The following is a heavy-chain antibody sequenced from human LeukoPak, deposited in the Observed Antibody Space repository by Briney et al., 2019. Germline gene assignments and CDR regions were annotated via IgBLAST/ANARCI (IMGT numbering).Heavy chain of an antibody. V-gene: IGHV3-48*03. CDR1: GFTFSSYE. Sequence: GGSLRLSCAASGFTFSSYEVNAVRQAPGKGLEWLSYISYTGSNKYYADSVKGRFTIYRDNAKSSLYLQMNSLRAEDTAVYFCARVFVGENFDYWGQGTLVTVSS. D-gene: IGHD3-10*02. CDR2: ISYTGSNK. J-gene: IGHJ4*02. CDR3: ARVFVGENFDY.